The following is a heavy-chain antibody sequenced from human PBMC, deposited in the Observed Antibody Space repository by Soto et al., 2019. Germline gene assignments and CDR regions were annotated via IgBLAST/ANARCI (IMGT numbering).Heavy chain of an antibody. V-gene: IGHV1-2*02. CDR3: ARGVRIVLRLSVPLLGY. CDR1: GYAFIDYY. Sequence: ASVKVSCKASGYAFIDYYLHWVRQVPGQEPEWMGWIKPNSGDAHYAPKFGGRLTLTRGTSTSTAYMDLSRLASDDTAVYYCARGVRIVLRLSVPLLGYWGQGTLVTVSS. D-gene: IGHD2-8*01. CDR2: IKPNSGDA. J-gene: IGHJ4*02.